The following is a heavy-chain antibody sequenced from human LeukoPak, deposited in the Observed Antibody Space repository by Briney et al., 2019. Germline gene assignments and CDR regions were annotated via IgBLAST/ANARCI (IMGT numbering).Heavy chain of an antibody. V-gene: IGHV4-59*01. D-gene: IGHD4-17*01. Sequence: PSETLSLTCTVSGGSITSYYWSWIRQPPGKGLEWIGYIYYSGSTNYNPSLKSRVTISVDTSKNQFSLKLSSVTAADTAVYYCARDPFPTYGDYCGDAFDIWGQGTMVTVSS. CDR2: IYYSGST. J-gene: IGHJ3*02. CDR3: ARDPFPTYGDYCGDAFDI. CDR1: GGSITSYY.